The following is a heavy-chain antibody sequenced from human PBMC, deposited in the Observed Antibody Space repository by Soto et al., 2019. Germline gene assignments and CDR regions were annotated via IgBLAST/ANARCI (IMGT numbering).Heavy chain of an antibody. CDR1: GFTFSRFW. J-gene: IGHJ4*02. Sequence: PGGSLRLSCVASGFTFSRFWMSWARQAPGKGLEWVANIKQDGSHKYYVPSVKGRFTISRDNAKNSLYLQMNSLRAEVAAVYYCATSTGAPGNYWGQGTLVTVSS. D-gene: IGHD1-26*01. CDR2: IKQDGSHK. CDR3: ATSTGAPGNY. V-gene: IGHV3-7*01.